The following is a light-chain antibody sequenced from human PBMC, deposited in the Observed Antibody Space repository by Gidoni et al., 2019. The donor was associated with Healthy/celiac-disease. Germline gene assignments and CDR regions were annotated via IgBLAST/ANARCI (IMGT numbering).Light chain of an antibody. CDR2: LGS. J-gene: IGKJ4*01. CDR3: MQAQGLT. CDR1: QSLLHSNGYNY. Sequence: IVMTQSPLSLPVTPGEPASISCRSSQSLLHSNGYNYLDWYLQKPGQSPQLLIYLGSNRASGVPDRFSGSGSGTDFTLKISRVEAEDVGVYYCMQAQGLTFXGXTKVEIK. V-gene: IGKV2-28*01.